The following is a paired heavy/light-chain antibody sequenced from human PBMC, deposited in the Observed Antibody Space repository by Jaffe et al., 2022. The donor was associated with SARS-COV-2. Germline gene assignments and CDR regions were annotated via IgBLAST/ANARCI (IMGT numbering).Heavy chain of an antibody. V-gene: IGHV4-34*01. Sequence: QVQLQQWGAGLLKPSETLSLTCAVYGGSFSGYYWSWIRQPPGKGLEWIGEINHSGSTNYNPSLKSRVTISVDTSKNQFSLKLSSVTAADTAVYYCARGRAITVLRYFDWLRAFDPWGQGTLVTVSS. J-gene: IGHJ5*02. CDR1: GGSFSGYY. CDR3: ARGRAITVLRYFDWLRAFDP. D-gene: IGHD3-9*01. CDR2: INHSGST.
Light chain of an antibody. CDR1: SSDVGGYNY. Sequence: QSALTQPRSVSGSPGQSVTISCTGTSSDVGGYNYVSWYQQHPGKAPKLMIYDVSKRPSGVPDRFSGSKSGNTASLTISGLQAEDEADYYCCSYAGSYTFVVVFGGGTKLTVL. CDR2: DVS. V-gene: IGLV2-11*01. CDR3: CSYAGSYTFVVV. J-gene: IGLJ2*01.